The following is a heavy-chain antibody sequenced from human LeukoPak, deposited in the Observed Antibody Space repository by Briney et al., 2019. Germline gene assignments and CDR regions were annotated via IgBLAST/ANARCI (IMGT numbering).Heavy chain of an antibody. V-gene: IGHV3-7*03. D-gene: IGHD3-10*01. CDR3: ARDFRAAFDP. CDR2: INHNGNVN. CDR1: GFTFSSYW. J-gene: IGHJ5*02. Sequence: GGSLRLSCAASGFTFSSYWMNWARQAPGKGLEWVASINHNGNVNYYVDSVKGRFTISRDNAKNSLYLQMNSLRAEDTAVYYCARDFRAAFDPWGQGTLVTVSS.